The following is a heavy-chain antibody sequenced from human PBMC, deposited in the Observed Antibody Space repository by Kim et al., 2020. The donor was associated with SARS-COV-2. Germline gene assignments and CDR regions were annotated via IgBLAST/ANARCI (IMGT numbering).Heavy chain of an antibody. V-gene: IGHV4-39*01. J-gene: IGHJ1*01. D-gene: IGHD3-10*01. CDR3: ARHVSYYFSHFQH. CDR2: IYYSGST. Sequence: SETLSLTCTFSGGSISSSSYYWGWIRQPPGKGLEWIGSIYYSGSTYYNPSLKSRVTISVDTSKNQFSLKLSSVTAADTAVYYCARHVSYYFSHFQHWGQGTLVTVSS. CDR1: GGSISSSSYY.